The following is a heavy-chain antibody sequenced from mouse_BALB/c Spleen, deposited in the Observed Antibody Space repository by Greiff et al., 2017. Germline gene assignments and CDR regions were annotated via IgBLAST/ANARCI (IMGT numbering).Heavy chain of an antibody. CDR2: IDPETGGT. V-gene: IGHV1-15*01. CDR1: GYTFTDYE. J-gene: IGHJ4*01. D-gene: IGHD2-14*01. CDR3: TLYYRWFMDY. Sequence: QVHVKQSGAELVRPGASVTLSCKASGYTFTDYEMHWVKQTPVHGLEWIGAIDPETGGTAYNQKFKGKATLTADKSSSTAYMELRSLTSEDSAVYYCTLYYRWFMDYWGQGTSVTVSS.